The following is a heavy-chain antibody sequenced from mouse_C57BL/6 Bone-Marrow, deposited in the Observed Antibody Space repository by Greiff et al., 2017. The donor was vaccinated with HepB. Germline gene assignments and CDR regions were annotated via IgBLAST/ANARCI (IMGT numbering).Heavy chain of an antibody. V-gene: IGHV1-64*01. J-gene: IGHJ4*01. CDR1: GYTFTSYW. D-gene: IGHD1-1*01. Sequence: QVQLQQPGAELVKPGASVKLSCKASGYTFTSYWMHWVKQRPGQGLEWIGMIHPNSGSTNYNEKFKSKATLTVDKSSSTAYMQLSSLTSEDSAVYYSARGIYYYGSSYAMDYWGQGTSVTVSS. CDR3: ARGIYYYGSSYAMDY. CDR2: IHPNSGST.